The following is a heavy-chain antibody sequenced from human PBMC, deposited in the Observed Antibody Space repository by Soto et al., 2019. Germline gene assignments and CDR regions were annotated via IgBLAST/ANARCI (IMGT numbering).Heavy chain of an antibody. CDR1: GYTFTSYY. Sequence: GASVKVSCKASGYTFTSYYMHWVRQAPGQGLEWMGIINPSGGSTSYADSVRGRFTLSRDIAKNSLYLQMNSLSAEDTAVYYCAKEHSTAWRFFDYWGQGTLVTVSS. CDR3: AKEHSTAWRFFDY. J-gene: IGHJ4*02. V-gene: IGHV1-46*04. D-gene: IGHD2-21*02. CDR2: INPSGGST.